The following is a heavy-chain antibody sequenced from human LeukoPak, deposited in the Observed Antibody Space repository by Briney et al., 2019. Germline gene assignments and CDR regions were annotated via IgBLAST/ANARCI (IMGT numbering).Heavy chain of an antibody. D-gene: IGHD4-17*01. Sequence: GGSLRLSCAASGFTFSIYGMHWVRQAPGKGLEWVAVIWYDGSNKYYADSVKGRFTISRDNSKNTLYLQMNSLRAEDTAVYYCAKSLPGFTVTTGFDYWGQGTLVTVSS. CDR2: IWYDGSNK. J-gene: IGHJ4*02. CDR3: AKSLPGFTVTTGFDY. CDR1: GFTFSIYG. V-gene: IGHV3-33*06.